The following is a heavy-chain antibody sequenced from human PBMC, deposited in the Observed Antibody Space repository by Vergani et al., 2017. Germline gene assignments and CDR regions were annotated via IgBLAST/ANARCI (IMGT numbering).Heavy chain of an antibody. CDR3: TKGSRGYTGYFFDY. D-gene: IGHD5-12*01. Sequence: EVQLLESGGNLVQPGGSLRLSCAASGFTFTNFAMTWVRQAPGEGLEWVSGISGSGGFTYYADSVKGRFTISRDNSKNTLHLQMNSLRADDTAVYYCTKGSRGYTGYFFDYWGQGTLATVSS. J-gene: IGHJ4*02. V-gene: IGHV3-23*01. CDR1: GFTFTNFA. CDR2: ISGSGGFT.